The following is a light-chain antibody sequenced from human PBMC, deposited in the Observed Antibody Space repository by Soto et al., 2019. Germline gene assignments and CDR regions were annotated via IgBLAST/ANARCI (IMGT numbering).Light chain of an antibody. V-gene: IGLV4-69*01. CDR1: SGHSSYA. Sequence: QAVLTQSPSASASLGASVKLTCTLGSGHSSYAIAWHQQQPEKGPRYLMKLNSDGSHSKGDGIPDRFSGSSPGAERYLTISSLQSEDEADYYCQTWGTGIRVFGGGTQLTVL. CDR2: LNSDGSH. J-gene: IGLJ3*02. CDR3: QTWGTGIRV.